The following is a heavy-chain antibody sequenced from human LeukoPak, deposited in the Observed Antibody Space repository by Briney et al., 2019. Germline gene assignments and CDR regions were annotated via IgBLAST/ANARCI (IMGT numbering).Heavy chain of an antibody. CDR2: IYYSGST. CDR3: AVIGPHDY. J-gene: IGHJ4*02. V-gene: IGHV4-39*01. Sequence: PETLSLTCTVSGGSISSSSYYWGWIRQPPGKGLEWIGSIYYSGSTYYNPSLKSRVTISVDTSKNQFSLKLSSVTAADTAVYYCAVIGPHDYWGQGTLVTVSS. D-gene: IGHD3-10*01. CDR1: GGSISSSSYY.